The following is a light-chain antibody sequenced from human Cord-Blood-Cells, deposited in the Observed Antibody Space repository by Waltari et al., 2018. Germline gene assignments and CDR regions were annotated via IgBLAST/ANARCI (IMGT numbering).Light chain of an antibody. V-gene: IGLV3-1*01. CDR1: KLGDKY. J-gene: IGLJ3*02. Sequence: SYELTQPPSVSVSPGQTASITCPGDKLGDKYVCWYQQKPGQSPVLVIYQDSKRPSGIPERFSGTNSGNTATLTISGTQAMDEADYYCQAWDSSTAVFGGGTKLTVL. CDR2: QDS. CDR3: QAWDSSTAV.